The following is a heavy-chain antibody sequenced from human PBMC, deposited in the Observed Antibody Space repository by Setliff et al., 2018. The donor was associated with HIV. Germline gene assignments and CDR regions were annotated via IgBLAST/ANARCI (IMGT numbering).Heavy chain of an antibody. CDR3: VRDKSWAFDY. CDR1: GFTFSSYS. CDR2: SSSSSSYI. V-gene: IGHV3-21*01. J-gene: IGHJ4*02. Sequence: GGSLRLSCAASGFTFSSYSMNWVRQAPGKGLEWVSSSSSSSSYIYYADSVKGRFTISRDNGKSSVYLQINSLRAEDTAVYYCVRDKSWAFDYWGQGTLVTVTS.